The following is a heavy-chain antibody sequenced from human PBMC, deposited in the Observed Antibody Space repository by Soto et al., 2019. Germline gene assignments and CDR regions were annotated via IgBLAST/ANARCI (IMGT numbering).Heavy chain of an antibody. V-gene: IGHV3-23*01. CDR3: ASPAVMVRGVTTLGY. J-gene: IGHJ4*02. CDR1: GFTFSSYA. D-gene: IGHD3-10*01. CDR2: ISGSGGST. Sequence: PGGSLRLSCAASGFTFSSYAMSWVRQAPGKGLEWVSAISGSGGSTYYADSVKGRFTISRDNSKNTLYLQMNSLRAEDTAVYYCASPAVMVRGVTTLGYWGQGTLVTVSS.